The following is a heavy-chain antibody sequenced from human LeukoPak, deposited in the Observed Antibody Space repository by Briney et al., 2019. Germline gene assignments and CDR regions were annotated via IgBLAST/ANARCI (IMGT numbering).Heavy chain of an antibody. CDR1: GGSISSSSYF. Sequence: SETLSLTCTVSGGSISSSSYFWGWIRQPPGKGLEWIGTIYYSGSTYYNPSLKSRVTISVDTSKNQFSLKLSSVTAADTAVYYCARRDRYSSGWYSDYWGQGTLLTVSS. CDR2: IYYSGST. CDR3: ARRDRYSSGWYSDY. D-gene: IGHD6-19*01. J-gene: IGHJ4*02. V-gene: IGHV4-39*01.